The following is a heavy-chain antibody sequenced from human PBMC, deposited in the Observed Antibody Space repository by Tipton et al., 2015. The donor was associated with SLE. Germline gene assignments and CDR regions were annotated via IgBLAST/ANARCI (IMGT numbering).Heavy chain of an antibody. J-gene: IGHJ5*02. CDR3: ATQADNWFDP. V-gene: IGHV4-34*01. Sequence: TLSLTCAVYGGSISAYYWSWIRQPPGKGLEWIGEISHTGSTNFNPSLKSRVTISVDTSKNRFALNLRSVTAADTAVYYCATQADNWFDPWGQGRLVTVSS. CDR2: ISHTGST. CDR1: GGSISAYY.